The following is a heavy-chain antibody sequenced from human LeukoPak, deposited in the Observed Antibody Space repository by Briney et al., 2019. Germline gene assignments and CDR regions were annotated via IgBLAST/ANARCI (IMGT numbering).Heavy chain of an antibody. D-gene: IGHD1-1*01. Sequence: SVKVSCKASGGTFSSYAISWVRQAPGQGLECMGGIIPIFGTANYAQKFQGRVTITADESTSTAYMELSSLRYGDTSLYYCSRSTDLHWSDLLGPGTLVTGSP. CDR2: IIPIFGTA. CDR1: GGTFSSYA. V-gene: IGHV1-69*13. J-gene: IGHJ5*01. CDR3: SRSTDLHWSDL.